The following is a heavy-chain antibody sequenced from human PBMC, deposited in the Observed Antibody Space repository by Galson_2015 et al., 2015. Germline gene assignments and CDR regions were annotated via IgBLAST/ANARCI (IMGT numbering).Heavy chain of an antibody. CDR3: ARSDPYDFWSGYYFSAFDI. CDR1: GFTVSSSD. CDR2: IYSGGST. V-gene: IGHV3-53*01. Sequence: SLRLSCAASGFTVSSSDMSWVRQAPGKGLEWVSVIYSGGSTYYADSVKGRFTISRDNSKNTLYLQMNSLRAEDTAVYYCARSDPYDFWSGYYFSAFDIWGQGTMVTVSS. D-gene: IGHD3-3*01. J-gene: IGHJ3*02.